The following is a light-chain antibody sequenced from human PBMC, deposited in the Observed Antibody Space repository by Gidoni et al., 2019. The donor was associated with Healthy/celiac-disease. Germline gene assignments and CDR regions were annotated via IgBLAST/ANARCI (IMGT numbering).Light chain of an antibody. CDR3: QQRSNRPLT. J-gene: IGKJ4*02. V-gene: IGKV3-11*01. Sequence: VSTQSPLTLSLSPGERATLSSRASQSVSSYLVWYQQKPGQAPRLLIYDASNRATGIPARFSGSGSGTDFTLTISSLEPEDFAVYYCQQRSNRPLTFGGGTKVEIK. CDR2: DAS. CDR1: QSVSSY.